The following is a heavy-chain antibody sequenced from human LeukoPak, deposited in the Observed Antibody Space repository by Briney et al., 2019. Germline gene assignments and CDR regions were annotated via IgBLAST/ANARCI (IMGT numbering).Heavy chain of an antibody. CDR1: GGFISSYY. CDR2: IYSSGTA. D-gene: IGHD6-13*01. CDR3: ARVAAAGRSDVWSLDY. V-gene: IGHV4-4*07. Sequence: SETLSLTCTVSGGFISSYYWSWIRQPAGKGLEWIGRIYSSGTANYNPSLKSRVTMSVDTSKNQFSLKLSSVTAADTAVYYCARVAAAGRSDVWSLDYWGQGTLVTVSS. J-gene: IGHJ4*02.